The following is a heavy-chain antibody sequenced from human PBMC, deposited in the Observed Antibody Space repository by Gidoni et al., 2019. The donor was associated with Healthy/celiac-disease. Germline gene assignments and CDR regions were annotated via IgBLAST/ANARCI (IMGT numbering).Heavy chain of an antibody. CDR1: GFTFSSYG. J-gene: IGHJ2*01. CDR3: ARILPNPYWYFDL. D-gene: IGHD7-27*01. V-gene: IGHV3-33*01. CDR2: IWYDGSNK. Sequence: QVQLVESGGGVVQPGSSLRLSCAASGFTFSSYGMHWVRQAPGKGLEWVAVIWYDGSNKYYADSVKGRFTIFRDNSKNTLYLQMNSLRAEDTAVYYCARILPNPYWYFDLWGRGTLVTVSS.